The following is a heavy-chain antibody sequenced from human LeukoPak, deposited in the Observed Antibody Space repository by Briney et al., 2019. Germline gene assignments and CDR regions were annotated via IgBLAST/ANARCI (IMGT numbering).Heavy chain of an antibody. CDR2: ISAYNGNT. V-gene: IGHV1-18*01. CDR1: GYTFTSYG. D-gene: IGHD3-22*01. Sequence: GASVKVSCKASGYTFTSYGISWVRQAPGQGLEWMGWISAYNGNTNYAQKLQGRVTMTTDTSTSTAYMELRSLRSDDTAVYYCARASCYYDSSGYYPPLDAFDIWGQGTMVTVSS. J-gene: IGHJ3*02. CDR3: ARASCYYDSSGYYPPLDAFDI.